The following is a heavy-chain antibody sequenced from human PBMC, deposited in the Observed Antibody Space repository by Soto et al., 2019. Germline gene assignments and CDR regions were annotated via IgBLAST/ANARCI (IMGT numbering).Heavy chain of an antibody. V-gene: IGHV1-69*13. Sequence: ASVKVSCKASGGTFSRYALSWVRQAPGQGPEWMGGIVPMFGTANYAQKFQSRVTITADESTNTAYMQLSSLRSEDTAVYYCARGVYYDSRGYYFFFWGQGTLVTSPQ. D-gene: IGHD3-22*01. CDR3: ARGVYYDSRGYYFFF. CDR1: GGTFSRYA. CDR2: IVPMFGTA. J-gene: IGHJ4*02.